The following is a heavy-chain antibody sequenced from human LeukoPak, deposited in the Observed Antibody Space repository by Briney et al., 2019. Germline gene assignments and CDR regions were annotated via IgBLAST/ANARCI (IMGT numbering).Heavy chain of an antibody. CDR3: ARDSPNYYDSSGYYPY. J-gene: IGHJ4*02. V-gene: IGHV3-53*01. CDR1: GFTVSSNY. D-gene: IGHD3-22*01. CDR2: IYSGGST. Sequence: GGSLRLSCAASGFTVSSNYMSWVRQAPGKGLEWVSVIYSGGSTYYGDSVKGRFTISRDNSKNTLYLQMNSLRAEDTAVYYCARDSPNYYDSSGYYPYWGQGTLVTVSS.